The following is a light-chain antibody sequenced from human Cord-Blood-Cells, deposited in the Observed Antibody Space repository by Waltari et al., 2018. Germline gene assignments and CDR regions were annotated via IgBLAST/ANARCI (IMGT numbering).Light chain of an antibody. CDR1: QGISSY. Sequence: DIQLTQSPSFLSASVGARATITCRASQGISSYLAWYQQKPGKAPKLLIYAASTLQSGVPSRFSGSGSGTEFTLTISSLQPEDFATYYCQQLNSPITFGQGTRLEIK. CDR2: AAS. CDR3: QQLNSPIT. V-gene: IGKV1-9*01. J-gene: IGKJ5*01.